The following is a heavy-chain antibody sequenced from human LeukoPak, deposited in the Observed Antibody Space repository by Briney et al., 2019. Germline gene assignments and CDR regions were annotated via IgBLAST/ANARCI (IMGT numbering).Heavy chain of an antibody. CDR1: GFTFDDYA. D-gene: IGHD3-22*01. CDR2: ISWNSGSI. CDR3: AKGIDSSGYDAFDI. Sequence: GRSLRLSCAASGFTFDDYAMHWVRHAPGKGLEWVSGISWNSGSIGYADSVKGRFTISRDNAKNSLYLQMNSLRAEDTALYYCAKGIDSSGYDAFDIWGQGTMVTVSS. V-gene: IGHV3-9*01. J-gene: IGHJ3*02.